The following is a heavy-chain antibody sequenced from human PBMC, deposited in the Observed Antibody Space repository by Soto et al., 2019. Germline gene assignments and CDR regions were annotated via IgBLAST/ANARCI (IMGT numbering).Heavy chain of an antibody. D-gene: IGHD6-13*01. CDR1: GFTFSSYG. Sequence: GGSLRLSCAASGFTFSSYGMHWVRQAPGKGLEWVAVIWYDGSNKYYADSVKGRFTISRDNSKNTLYLQMNSLRAEDTAVYYCARDGGKAAAGDNWFDPWGQGTLVTVSS. CDR2: IWYDGSNK. CDR3: ARDGGKAAAGDNWFDP. J-gene: IGHJ5*02. V-gene: IGHV3-33*01.